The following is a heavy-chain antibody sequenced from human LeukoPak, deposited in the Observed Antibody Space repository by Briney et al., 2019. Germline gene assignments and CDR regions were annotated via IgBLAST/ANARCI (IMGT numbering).Heavy chain of an antibody. CDR3: AAGRFLGR. Sequence: PGGSLRLSCAASGFPFSTYDMSWVRQTPGKGLEWVSVISYSGGTTYYADSVKGRFTISRDNSENTLYLQMNRLRVEDTAIYYCAAGRFLGRWGQGTLLTVSS. V-gene: IGHV3-23*01. D-gene: IGHD3-3*01. CDR2: ISYSGGTT. CDR1: GFPFSTYD. J-gene: IGHJ4*02.